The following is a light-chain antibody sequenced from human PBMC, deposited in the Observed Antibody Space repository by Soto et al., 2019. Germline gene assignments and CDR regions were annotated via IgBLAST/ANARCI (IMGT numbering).Light chain of an antibody. J-gene: IGLJ2*01. CDR2: DVS. Sequence: QSVLTQPASVSGSPGQSITISCTGTSSDVGGYNYVSWYQQHPGKAPQLMIYDVSSRPSGVSLRFSGSKSGNTASLTISGLQAEDEAYYFCISYTAITTTRVFGGGTKLTVL. CDR1: SSDVGGYNY. CDR3: ISYTAITTTRV. V-gene: IGLV2-14*03.